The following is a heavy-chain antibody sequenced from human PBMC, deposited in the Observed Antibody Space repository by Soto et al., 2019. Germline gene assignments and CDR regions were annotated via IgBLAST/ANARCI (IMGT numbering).Heavy chain of an antibody. V-gene: IGHV3-30-3*01. CDR2: ISYDGSNK. CDR1: GFTFSSYA. D-gene: IGHD5-18*01. J-gene: IGHJ6*02. Sequence: GGSLRLSCAASGFTFSSYAMHWVRQAPGKGLEWVAVISYDGSNKYYADSVKGRFTISRDNSKNTLYLQMNSLRAEDTAVYYCASGQGYSYGPFMGVWGQGTTVTVSS. CDR3: ASGQGYSYGPFMGV.